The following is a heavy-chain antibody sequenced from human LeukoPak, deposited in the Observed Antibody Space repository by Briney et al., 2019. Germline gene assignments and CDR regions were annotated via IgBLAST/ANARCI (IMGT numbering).Heavy chain of an antibody. CDR3: ARGFNIHGSGTGVHLFDP. D-gene: IGHD3-10*01. CDR2: IYYRGNT. Sequence: PSETLSLTCTVSGGSFTDYYWGWIRQPPGKGLEWIGSIYYRGNTFYNPSLRNRVSISIDTSKNQFSLKLSSVTAADTAVYYCARGFNIHGSGTGVHLFDPWGQGTLVTVSS. CDR1: GGSFTDYY. J-gene: IGHJ5*02. V-gene: IGHV4-39*07.